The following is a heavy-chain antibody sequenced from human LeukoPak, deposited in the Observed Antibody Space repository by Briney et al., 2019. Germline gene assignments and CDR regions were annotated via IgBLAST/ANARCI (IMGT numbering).Heavy chain of an antibody. Sequence: QAGGSLRLSCAASGFTFSSYGMHWVRQAPGKGLEWVAVIWYDVSNKYYADSVKGRFTISRDNSKNTLYLQMNSLRAEDTAVYYCARDRIPDRYYYYGMDVWGQGTTVTVSS. D-gene: IGHD1-14*01. CDR3: ARDRIPDRYYYYGMDV. CDR1: GFTFSSYG. CDR2: IWYDVSNK. V-gene: IGHV3-33*01. J-gene: IGHJ6*02.